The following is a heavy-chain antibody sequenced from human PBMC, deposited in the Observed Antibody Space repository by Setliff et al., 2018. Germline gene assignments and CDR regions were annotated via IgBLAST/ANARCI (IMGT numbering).Heavy chain of an antibody. Sequence: GGSLRLSCAASGFPFSDFYMNWIRQAPGKALEWVSYISTSGNTVDYADFAKGRSTISRDNARNSLYLQMNNLRAEDTAVYYCARDISVTMVREGGMDVWGKGTTVTVSS. D-gene: IGHD3-10*01. CDR1: GFPFSDFY. CDR2: ISTSGNTV. CDR3: ARDISVTMVREGGMDV. J-gene: IGHJ6*03. V-gene: IGHV3-11*04.